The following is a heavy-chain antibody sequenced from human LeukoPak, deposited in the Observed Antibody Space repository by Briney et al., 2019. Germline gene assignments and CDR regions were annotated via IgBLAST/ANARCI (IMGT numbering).Heavy chain of an antibody. Sequence: KTSETLSLTCTVSGASISSSGYYWGWIRQPPGKGLEWIGYIYYSGSTYYNPSLKSRVTISVDTSKNQFSLKLSSVTAADTAVYYCARDSTLLDAFDIWGQGTMVTVSS. CDR3: ARDSTLLDAFDI. D-gene: IGHD2-2*01. V-gene: IGHV4-31*03. J-gene: IGHJ3*02. CDR2: IYYSGST. CDR1: GASISSSGYY.